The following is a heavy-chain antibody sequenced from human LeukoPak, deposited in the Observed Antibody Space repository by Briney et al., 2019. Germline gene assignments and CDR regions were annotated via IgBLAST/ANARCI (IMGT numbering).Heavy chain of an antibody. J-gene: IGHJ4*01. V-gene: IGHV3-9*01. Sequence: PGRSLRLSCAASGFTFKNYAMHWVRQAPGKGLEWVSSISWNSGNVDYSDSVKGRFTLSRDNAKNSLFLQMNSLRDEDTAFYYCAKSGTYSSSSGYIDSWGHGTPVTVSS. CDR1: GFTFKNYA. CDR3: AKSGTYSSSSGYIDS. D-gene: IGHD6-6*01. CDR2: ISWNSGNV.